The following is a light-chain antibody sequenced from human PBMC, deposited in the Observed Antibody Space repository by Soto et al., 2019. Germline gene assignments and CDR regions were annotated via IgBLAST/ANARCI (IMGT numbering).Light chain of an antibody. CDR3: SSYTSSSTLGV. CDR1: SSDVGGYNY. CDR2: DVS. Sequence: QPVLTQPASVSGSPGQSITISCTGTSSDVGGYNYVSWYQHHPGKAPKLMIYDVSNRPSGVSNRFSGSKSDNTASLTISGLQAEDEADYYCSSYTSSSTLGVFGTGTKVTVL. V-gene: IGLV2-14*03. J-gene: IGLJ1*01.